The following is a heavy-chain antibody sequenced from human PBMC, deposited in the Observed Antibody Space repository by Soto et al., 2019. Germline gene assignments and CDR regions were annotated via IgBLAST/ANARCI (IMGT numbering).Heavy chain of an antibody. J-gene: IGHJ4*02. CDR1: GGSISSYY. V-gene: IGHV4-59*01. Sequence: KPSETLSLTCTVSGGSISSYYWSWIRQPPGKGLEWIGYIYYSGSTNYNPSLKSRVTISVDTSKNQFSLKLSSVTAADTAVYYCARERVWTTVTTGVPRLFDYWGQGTLVTVSS. CDR3: ARERVWTTVTTGVPRLFDY. D-gene: IGHD4-17*01. CDR2: IYYSGST.